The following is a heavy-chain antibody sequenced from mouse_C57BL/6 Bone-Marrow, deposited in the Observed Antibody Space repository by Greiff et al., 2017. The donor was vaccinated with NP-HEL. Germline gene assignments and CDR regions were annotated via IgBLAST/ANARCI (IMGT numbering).Heavy chain of an antibody. D-gene: IGHD3-2*02. J-gene: IGHJ2*01. CDR2: IDPSYSYT. CDR1: GYTFTSYW. CDR3: ARELRLLYYFDY. V-gene: IGHV1-69*01. Sequence: QVQLQQPGAELVMPGASVKLSCKASGYTFTSYWMHWVKQRPGQGLEWIGEIDPSYSYTNYNQKFKGKSTLTVDKSSSTAYMQLSSLTSEDSAVYYCARELRLLYYFDYWGQGTTLTVSS.